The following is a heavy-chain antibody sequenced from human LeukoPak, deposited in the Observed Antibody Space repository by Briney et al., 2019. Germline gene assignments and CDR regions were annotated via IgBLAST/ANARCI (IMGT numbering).Heavy chain of an antibody. CDR3: ARGGNYWPQWWFDP. D-gene: IGHD1-26*01. CDR1: GVSISTYF. Sequence: SETLSLTCTVSGVSISTYFWSWIRQPPGKGLEWIGYIYYTGSTSYNPSLKSRVTMSLDASKNQFSLELNSVTPADTAVYYCARGGNYWPQWWFDPWGRGTLVSVSS. J-gene: IGHJ5*02. CDR2: IYYTGST. V-gene: IGHV4-59*01.